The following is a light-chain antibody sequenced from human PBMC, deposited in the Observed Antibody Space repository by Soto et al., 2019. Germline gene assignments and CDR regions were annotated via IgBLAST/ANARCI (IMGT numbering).Light chain of an antibody. CDR3: QQYDNVPLT. Sequence: DIQMTQSPSSLSASVGDRVTITCQASQDITNDLYWYQQKPGKAPKVLIYEASNLETGVPSRFSGSGSGTDFTFTISSLQPEDIAKYFCQQYDNVPLTFGGGTKVEIK. J-gene: IGKJ4*01. CDR2: EAS. V-gene: IGKV1-33*01. CDR1: QDITND.